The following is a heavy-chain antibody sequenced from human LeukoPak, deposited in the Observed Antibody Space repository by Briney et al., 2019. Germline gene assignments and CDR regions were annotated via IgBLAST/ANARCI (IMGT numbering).Heavy chain of an antibody. CDR3: ARRPQLRPFDY. CDR2: INHSGST. Sequence: SETLSLTCAVYGGSFSGYYWSWIRQPPGKGLEWIGEINHSGSTNYNPSLKSRVTISVDTSKNQFSLKLSSVTAADTAVYYCARRPQLRPFDYWGQGTLVTVSS. D-gene: IGHD3-3*01. V-gene: IGHV4-34*01. J-gene: IGHJ4*02. CDR1: GGSFSGYY.